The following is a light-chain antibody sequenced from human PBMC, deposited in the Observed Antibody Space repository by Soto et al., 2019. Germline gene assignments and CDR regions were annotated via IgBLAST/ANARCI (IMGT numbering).Light chain of an antibody. CDR3: QQYYSSPYT. Sequence: DLQMTQSPSSLSASVGDRVTITCRASQDINNYLAWFQQKPGKAPNSLIYAASSLQSGVPSKFSGSGSGTDFTLTISSLQPEDFATYYCQQYYSSPYTFGQGTKLEIK. CDR2: AAS. V-gene: IGKV1-16*02. J-gene: IGKJ2*01. CDR1: QDINNY.